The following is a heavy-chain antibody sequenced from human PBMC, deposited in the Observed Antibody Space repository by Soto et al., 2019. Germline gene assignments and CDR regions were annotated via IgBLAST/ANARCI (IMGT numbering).Heavy chain of an antibody. CDR2: VIPSLATA. Sequence: QVQLVQSGAEVKKPGSSVKVSCKTSGGPFNNHAINWVRQAPGQGLEWVGLVIPSLATADYAQKFQGRATMTADAVTNTAYIALYSLRSYDTGVYNCASDCGGLDAFDTRWQGKLLSVSS. D-gene: IGHD2-15*01. CDR3: ASDCGGLDAFDT. V-gene: IGHV1-69*01. J-gene: IGHJ3*02. CDR1: GGPFNNHA.